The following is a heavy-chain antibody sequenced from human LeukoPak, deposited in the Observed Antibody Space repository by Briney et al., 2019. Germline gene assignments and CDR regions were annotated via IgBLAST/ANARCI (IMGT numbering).Heavy chain of an antibody. Sequence: SETLSLTCAVYGGSFSGYYWSWIRQPPGKGLEWIGEINHSGSTNYNPSLKSRVTISVDTSKNQFSLKLSSVTAADTAVYYCARTHYAWGSYVDYWGQGTLVTVSS. J-gene: IGHJ4*02. V-gene: IGHV4-34*01. D-gene: IGHD3-16*01. CDR1: GGSFSGYY. CDR2: INHSGST. CDR3: ARTHYAWGSYVDY.